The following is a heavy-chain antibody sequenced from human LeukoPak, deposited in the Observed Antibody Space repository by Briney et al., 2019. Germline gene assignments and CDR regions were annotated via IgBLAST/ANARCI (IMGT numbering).Heavy chain of an antibody. J-gene: IGHJ4*02. V-gene: IGHV3-20*04. CDR1: GFTFDDYG. CDR3: ARDNEYYYDSSGRLFDY. D-gene: IGHD3-22*01. CDR2: INWNGGST. Sequence: GGGLRVSCAASGFTFDDYGMSWVRHAPGKGLEWVSGINWNGGSTGYADSVKGRFTISRDNAQNSLYLQMNSLRAEDTALYYCARDNEYYYDSSGRLFDYWGQGTLVTVSS.